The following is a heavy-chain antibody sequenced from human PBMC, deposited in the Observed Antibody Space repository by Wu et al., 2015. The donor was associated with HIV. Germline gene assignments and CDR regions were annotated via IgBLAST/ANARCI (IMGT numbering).Heavy chain of an antibody. Sequence: QVQLVQSGAEVKKPGASVKVSCKASGYTFTNYGISWVRQAPGQGLEWMGWISAYNGNTNYAQKLQGRVTMTTDTSTSTAYMELRXLRSDDTAVYYCDEESSGDCLLWTTWDRGTLVTVS. V-gene: IGHV1-18*01. CDR3: DEESSGDCLLWTT. CDR2: ISAYNGNT. J-gene: IGHJ4*03. D-gene: IGHD2-21*02. CDR1: GYTFTNYG.